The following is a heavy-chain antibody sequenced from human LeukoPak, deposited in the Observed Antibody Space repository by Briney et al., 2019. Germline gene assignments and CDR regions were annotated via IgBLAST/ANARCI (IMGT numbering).Heavy chain of an antibody. CDR2: IIPIFGTA. D-gene: IGHD4-17*01. J-gene: IGHJ2*01. CDR3: ASVTTVTPVWYFDL. V-gene: IGHV1-69*05. CDR1: GGTFSSYA. Sequence: GSSVKVSCKASGGTFSSYAISWVRQAPGQGREWMGRIIPIFGTANYAQKFQGRVTITTDESTSTAYMELSSLRSEDTAVYYCASVTTVTPVWYFDLWGRGTLVTVSS.